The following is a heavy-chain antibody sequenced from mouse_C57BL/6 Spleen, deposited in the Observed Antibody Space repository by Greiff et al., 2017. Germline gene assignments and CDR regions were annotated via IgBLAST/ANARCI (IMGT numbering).Heavy chain of an antibody. CDR2: ISSGSSTI. CDR3: ARNDVYYDAKDY. CDR1: GFTFSDYG. Sequence: EVQLVEPGGGLVKPGGSLKLSCAASGFTFSDYGMHWVRQAPEKGLEWVAYISSGSSTIDYADKVKGRFTFSRDNAKNTLYLQVTSLRSEDTAMYYCARNDVYYDAKDYWGQRTSVTVSS. V-gene: IGHV5-17*01. J-gene: IGHJ4*01.